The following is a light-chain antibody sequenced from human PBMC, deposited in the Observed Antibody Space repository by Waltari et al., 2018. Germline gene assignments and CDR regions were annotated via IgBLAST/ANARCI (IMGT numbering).Light chain of an antibody. CDR3: QQYYTTPPT. J-gene: IGKJ4*01. CDR1: QSVLYRSNNKNC. V-gene: IGKV4-1*01. Sequence: DIVMTQSPDSLAVSLGERATINCKSSQSVLYRSNNKNCLAWYQQKPGQYPKLLIYWTSTRESGVPDRFSGGGSGTDFTLTISSLQAEDVAVYYCQQYYTTPPTFGGGTKVEIK. CDR2: WTS.